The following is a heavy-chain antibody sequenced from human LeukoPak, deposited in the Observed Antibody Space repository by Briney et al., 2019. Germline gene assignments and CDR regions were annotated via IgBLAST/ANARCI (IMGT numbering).Heavy chain of an antibody. CDR3: ARDLEGYGILTGYYSPGGMDV. V-gene: IGHV1-69*06. Sequence: ASVKVSCKASGGTFSSYAISWVRQAPGQGLEWMGGIIPIFGTANYAQKFQGRVTITADKSTSTAYMELSSLRSEDTAVYYCARDLEGYGILTGYYSPGGMDVWGKGTTVTVSS. CDR2: IIPIFGTA. CDR1: GGTFSSYA. J-gene: IGHJ6*04. D-gene: IGHD3-9*01.